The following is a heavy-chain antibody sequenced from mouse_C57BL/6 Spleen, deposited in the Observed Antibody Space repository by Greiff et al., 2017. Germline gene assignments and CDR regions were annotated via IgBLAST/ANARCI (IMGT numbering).Heavy chain of an antibody. CDR3: ARGGFYDGYYEGYAMDY. CDR2: ISYDGSN. CDR1: GYSITSGYY. V-gene: IGHV3-6*01. Sequence: DVKLQESGPGLVKPSPSLSLTCSVTGYSITSGYYWNWIRQFPGNKLEWMGYISYDGSNNYNPSLKNRISITRDTSKNPFFLKLNSVTTEDTATYYCARGGFYDGYYEGYAMDYWGQGTSVTVSS. J-gene: IGHJ4*01. D-gene: IGHD2-3*01.